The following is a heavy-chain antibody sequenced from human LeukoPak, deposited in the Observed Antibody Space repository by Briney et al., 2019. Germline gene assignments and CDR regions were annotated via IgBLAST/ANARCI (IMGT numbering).Heavy chain of an antibody. CDR1: GFTFSDYW. Sequence: GGSLRLSCAASGFTFSDYWMNWLRQAPGKGLEGLANMKEDGSEKYCVDCVKGRFTISRDNAKNSLYLQMNSLRVEDTGVYYCARGPNYGSRSDYFDYWGQGTLVTVSS. D-gene: IGHD3-10*01. CDR2: MKEDGSEK. J-gene: IGHJ4*02. V-gene: IGHV3-7*03. CDR3: ARGPNYGSRSDYFDY.